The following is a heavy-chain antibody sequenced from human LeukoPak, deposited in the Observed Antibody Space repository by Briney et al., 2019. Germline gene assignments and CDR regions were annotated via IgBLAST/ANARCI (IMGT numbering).Heavy chain of an antibody. D-gene: IGHD3-10*01. CDR2: ISSSGSTI. CDR3: AKDPYGSGKFDY. V-gene: IGHV3-48*01. Sequence: PGGSLRLSCAASGFTFSSYAMSWVRQAPGKGLEWVSYISSSGSTIYYADSVKGRFTISRDNSKNTLYLQMNSLRAEDTAVYYCAKDPYGSGKFDYWGQGTLVTVSS. CDR1: GFTFSSYA. J-gene: IGHJ4*02.